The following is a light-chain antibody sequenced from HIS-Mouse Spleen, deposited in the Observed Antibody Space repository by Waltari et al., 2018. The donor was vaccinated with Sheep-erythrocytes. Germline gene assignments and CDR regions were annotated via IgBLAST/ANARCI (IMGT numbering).Light chain of an antibody. CDR2: AVS. CDR3: CSYAGSYNHV. V-gene: IGLV2-11*01. CDR1: SSDVGGYTY. J-gene: IGLJ1*01. Sequence: QSALTQPRSVSGSPGQSVTISCTGTSSDVGGYTYVSWYQQHPGKAPKLMIYAVSKRPSGVPDRFSGSKSGNTASLTISGLQAEDEADYYCCSYAGSYNHVFATGTKVTVL.